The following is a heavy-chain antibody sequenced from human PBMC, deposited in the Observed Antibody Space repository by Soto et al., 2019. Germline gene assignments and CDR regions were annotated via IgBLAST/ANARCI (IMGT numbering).Heavy chain of an antibody. J-gene: IGHJ1*01. D-gene: IGHD3-10*01. CDR1: GDSISSGYY. Sequence: SETLSLTCAVSGDSISSGYYWAWIRQPPGKGLEWIGSIYHSGTAYYNPSLKSRVTISVDTSKNQFSLKLSSVTAADTAVYYCARGLMVRGVSIEHWGQGTLVTVSS. CDR3: ARGLMVRGVSIEH. V-gene: IGHV4-38-2*01. CDR2: IYHSGTA.